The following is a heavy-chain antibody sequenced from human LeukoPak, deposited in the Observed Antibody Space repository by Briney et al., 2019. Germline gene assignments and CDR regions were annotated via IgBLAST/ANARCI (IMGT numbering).Heavy chain of an antibody. V-gene: IGHV4-30-2*01. D-gene: IGHD3-3*01. J-gene: IGHJ5*02. CDR1: GGSISSGGYY. CDR3: ARDLRFLEWLSGFDP. CDR2: IYHSGST. Sequence: SETLSLTCTVSGGSISSGGYYWSWIRQPPGKGLEWIGYIYHSGSTYYNPSLKSRVTISVDRSKNQFSLKLSSVTAADTAVYYCARDLRFLEWLSGFDPWGQGTLVAVSS.